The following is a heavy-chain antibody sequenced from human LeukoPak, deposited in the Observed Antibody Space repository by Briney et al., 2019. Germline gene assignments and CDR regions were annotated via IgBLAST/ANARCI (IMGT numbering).Heavy chain of an antibody. V-gene: IGHV4-38-2*01. CDR3: ARNDSSGYFDY. CDR2: VYYSGST. CDR1: DYPISSGDY. J-gene: IGHJ4*02. Sequence: SETLSHTCAVSDYPISSGDYWGWIRQPPGKGLEWIGSVYYSGSTHYSPSLKNRVTISVDTSKNQFSLKLRSVTAADTALYYCARNDSSGYFDYWGQGTLVTVSS. D-gene: IGHD3-22*01.